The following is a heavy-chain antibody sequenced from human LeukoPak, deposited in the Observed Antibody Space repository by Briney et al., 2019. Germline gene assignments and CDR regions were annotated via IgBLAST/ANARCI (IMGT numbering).Heavy chain of an antibody. V-gene: IGHV3-21*01. J-gene: IGHJ6*02. D-gene: IGHD2-15*01. CDR2: ISSSSSYI. Sequence: NPGGSLRLSCAASGFTFSSYAMSWVRQAPGKGLEWVSSISSSSSYIYYADSVKGRFTISRDNAKNSLYLQMNSLRAEDTAVYYCAREGGAAPYYYYYGMDVWGQGTTVTVSS. CDR1: GFTFSSYA. CDR3: AREGGAAPYYYYYGMDV.